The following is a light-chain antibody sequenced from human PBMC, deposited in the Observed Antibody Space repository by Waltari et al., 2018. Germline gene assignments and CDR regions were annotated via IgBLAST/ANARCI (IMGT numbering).Light chain of an antibody. CDR2: TAS. J-gene: IGKJ1*01. Sequence: DIEMTQSPSSLSASVGDRVTITCRASQSISNYLNWYKQRPGKAPNLPIHTASNLQSGVPSRFSGSGSGTDFTLTISSLQPEDFAIYYCQQSYNFPRTFGQGTKVEVK. CDR1: QSISNY. V-gene: IGKV1-39*01. CDR3: QQSYNFPRT.